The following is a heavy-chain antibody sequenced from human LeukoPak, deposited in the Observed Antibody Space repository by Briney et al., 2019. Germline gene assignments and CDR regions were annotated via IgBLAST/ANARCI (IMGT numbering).Heavy chain of an antibody. Sequence: SETLSLTCTVSGGSISSSSYYWGWIRQPPGKGLEWIGSIYYSGSTYYNPSLKSRVTISVDTSKNQFSLKLSSVTAADTAVYYCARLWLQLYYFDYWGQGTLVTVSS. CDR2: IYYSGST. CDR1: GGSISSSSYY. D-gene: IGHD5-24*01. J-gene: IGHJ4*02. V-gene: IGHV4-39*07. CDR3: ARLWLQLYYFDY.